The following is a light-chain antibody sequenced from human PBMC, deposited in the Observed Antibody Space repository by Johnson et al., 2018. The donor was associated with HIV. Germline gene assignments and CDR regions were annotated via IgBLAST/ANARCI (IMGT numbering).Light chain of an antibody. V-gene: IGLV1-51*02. CDR2: ENN. CDR3: GTWDSSLSAYV. CDR1: SSNIGRNY. Sequence: QSVLTQPPSVYAAPGQKVTISCSGSSSNIGRNYVSWYQQLPGTAPKLLIYENNKRPSGIPDRFSGSTSGTSATLGITGLQTGDEADYYCGTWDSSLSAYVFGTGTKVTVL. J-gene: IGLJ1*01.